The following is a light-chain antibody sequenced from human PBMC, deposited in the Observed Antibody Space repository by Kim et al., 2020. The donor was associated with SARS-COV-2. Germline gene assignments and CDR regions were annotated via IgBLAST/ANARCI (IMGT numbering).Light chain of an antibody. CDR3: QKYNSAPWT. Sequence: GSVGDGVTMTCRASQGISAHLAWYHQKPAKVPKLLIYAASALQSGVPSRFRGSGSGTDFTLTISSLQPEDFGTYYCQKYNSAPWTFGQGTKVDIK. V-gene: IGKV1-27*01. CDR2: AAS. CDR1: QGISAH. J-gene: IGKJ1*01.